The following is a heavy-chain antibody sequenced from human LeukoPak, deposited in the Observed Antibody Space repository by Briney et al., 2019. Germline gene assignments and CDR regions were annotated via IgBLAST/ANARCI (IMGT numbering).Heavy chain of an antibody. D-gene: IGHD2-15*01. CDR2: ISAYNGNT. V-gene: IGHV1-18*01. CDR3: AAMGYCSGGSCYGWFDP. J-gene: IGHJ5*02. CDR1: GGTVSSYA. Sequence: ASVKVSCKASGGTVSSYAISWVRQAPGQGLEWTGWISAYNGNTNYAQKLQGRVTMTTDTSTSTAYMELRSLRSDDTAVYYCAAMGYCSGGSCYGWFDPWGQGTLVTVSS.